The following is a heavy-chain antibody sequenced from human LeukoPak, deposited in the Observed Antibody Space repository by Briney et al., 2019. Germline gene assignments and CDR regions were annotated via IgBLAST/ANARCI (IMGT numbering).Heavy chain of an antibody. V-gene: IGHV1-69*13. Sequence: ASVKVSCKASGGTFSSYAISWVRQAPGQGLEWMGGIIPIFGTANYAQKFQGRVTITADESTSTAYMELSSLRSEDTAVYYCATLSGYDDHYGMDVWGQGTTATVSS. D-gene: IGHD3-16*01. J-gene: IGHJ6*02. CDR1: GGTFSSYA. CDR2: IIPIFGTA. CDR3: ATLSGYDDHYGMDV.